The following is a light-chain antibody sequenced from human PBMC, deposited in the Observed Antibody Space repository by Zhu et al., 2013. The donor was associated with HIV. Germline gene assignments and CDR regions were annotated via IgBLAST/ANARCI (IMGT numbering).Light chain of an antibody. CDR2: EVS. CDR1: SSDVGGYNY. Sequence: QSALTQPASVSGSPGQSITISCPGTSSDVGGYNYVSWYQQHPGKAPKLMIYEVSNRPSGVSNRFSGSKSGNTASLTISGLQAEDEADYYCSSYTGSTTLHVFGTGTKVTVL. J-gene: IGLJ1*01. V-gene: IGLV2-14*01. CDR3: SSYTGSTTLHV.